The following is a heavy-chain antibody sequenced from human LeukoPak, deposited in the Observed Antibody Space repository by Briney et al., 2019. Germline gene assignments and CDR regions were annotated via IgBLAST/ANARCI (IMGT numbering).Heavy chain of an antibody. Sequence: SETLSLTCIVSGYSISSGYYWGWIRQPPVKGLEWIGNIYHSGNTYYNPSLKSRVTISVDTSKNQFSLKLSSVTAADTAVYYCAREGYFGSGSYYTSPLDYWGQGTLVTVSS. CDR3: AREGYFGSGSYYTSPLDY. D-gene: IGHD3-10*01. CDR2: IYHSGNT. J-gene: IGHJ4*02. V-gene: IGHV4-38-2*02. CDR1: GYSISSGYY.